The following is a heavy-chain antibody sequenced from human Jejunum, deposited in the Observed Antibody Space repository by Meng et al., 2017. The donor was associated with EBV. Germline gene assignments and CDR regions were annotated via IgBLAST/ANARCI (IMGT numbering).Heavy chain of an antibody. J-gene: IGHJ4*02. CDR2: INPGNGET. Sequence: QFQLVHSGGEVKKPGAQVKLSGKPSGYTFTNYPIHWVRQAPGQRPEWMGCINPGNGETEFSQKFQGRVTITRDTSATTAYMELTSLRSEDTAVYYCASRPGFNIGPFDYWGQGTLVTVSS. D-gene: IGHD3/OR15-3a*01. CDR3: ASRPGFNIGPFDY. CDR1: GYTFTNYP. V-gene: IGHV1-3*01.